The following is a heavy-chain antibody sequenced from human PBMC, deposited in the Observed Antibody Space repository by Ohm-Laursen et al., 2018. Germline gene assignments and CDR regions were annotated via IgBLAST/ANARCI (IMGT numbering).Heavy chain of an antibody. CDR2: INPNSGGT. CDR3: ASGGHYYDSSGYYYWSNWFDP. V-gene: IGHV1-2*02. D-gene: IGHD3-22*01. J-gene: IGHJ5*02. Sequence: ASVKVSCNASGYTFTSYDINWVRQATGQGLEWMGWINPNSGGTNYAQKFQGRVTMTRDTSISTAYMELSRLRSDDTAVYYCASGGHYYDSSGYYYWSNWFDPWGQGTLVTVSS. CDR1: GYTFTSYD.